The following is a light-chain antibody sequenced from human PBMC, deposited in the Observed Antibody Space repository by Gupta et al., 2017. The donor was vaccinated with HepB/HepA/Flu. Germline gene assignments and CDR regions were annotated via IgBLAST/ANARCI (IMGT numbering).Light chain of an antibody. CDR2: DVS. V-gene: IGLV2-14*01. CDR1: SSDVGGYNY. CDR3: SSYTSSSTRV. Sequence: QSALTQPASVSGSPGAPITISCTGTSSDVGGYNYVSWYQQHPGKAPKLMIYDVSNRPSGVSNRFSGSKSGNTASLTISGLQAEDEADYYCSSYTSSSTRVFGTGTKVTVL. J-gene: IGLJ1*01.